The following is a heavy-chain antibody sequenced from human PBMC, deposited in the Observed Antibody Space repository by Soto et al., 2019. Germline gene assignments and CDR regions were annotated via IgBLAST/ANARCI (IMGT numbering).Heavy chain of an antibody. J-gene: IGHJ6*02. Sequence: GGSLRLSCAASGFTFSSYAMSWVRQAPGKGLEWVSAISGSGGSTYYADSVKGRFTISRDNSKNTLYLQMNSLRAEDTAVYYCAKRVGSAIAVAGTYYYGMDVWGQGTTVTVSS. V-gene: IGHV3-23*01. CDR1: GFTFSSYA. D-gene: IGHD6-19*01. CDR2: ISGSGGST. CDR3: AKRVGSAIAVAGTYYYGMDV.